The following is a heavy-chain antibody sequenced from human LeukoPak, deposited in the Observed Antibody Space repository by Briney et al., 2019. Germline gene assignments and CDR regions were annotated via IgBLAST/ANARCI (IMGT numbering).Heavy chain of an antibody. D-gene: IGHD1-1*01. CDR1: GFTFSSYG. Sequence: PGGSLRLSCAASGFTFSSYGMHWVRQAPGKGLEWVAFIQYDGSDKFYADSVKGRFTISRDSSKNTLYLQMNSLRAEDTAVYYCAKDRKVSFRERSDYVDVWGKGTTVTVSS. V-gene: IGHV3-30*02. CDR3: AKDRKVSFRERSDYVDV. CDR2: IQYDGSDK. J-gene: IGHJ6*03.